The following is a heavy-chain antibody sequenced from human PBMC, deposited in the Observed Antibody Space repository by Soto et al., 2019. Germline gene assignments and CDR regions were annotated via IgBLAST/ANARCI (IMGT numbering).Heavy chain of an antibody. CDR2: IDPSDSYT. J-gene: IGHJ6*02. CDR3: ARHYTAMALLYGMDV. Sequence: PGESLKISCKGSGYSFTSYWISWVRQMPGKGLEWMGRIDPSDSYTNYSPSFQGHVTISADKSISTAYLQWSSLKASDTAMYYCARHYTAMALLYGMDVWGQGTTVTVSS. D-gene: IGHD5-18*01. CDR1: GYSFTSYW. V-gene: IGHV5-10-1*01.